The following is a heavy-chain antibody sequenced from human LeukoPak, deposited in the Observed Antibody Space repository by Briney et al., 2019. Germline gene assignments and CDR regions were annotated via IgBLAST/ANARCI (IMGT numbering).Heavy chain of an antibody. D-gene: IGHD1-26*01. CDR2: IDSDGGAT. Sequence: GGSLRLSCAASGFTFRDHWMHWVRPAADKGRVWVSRIDSDGGATTYADSVKARFTISRDNAKDTLYLQMNSLRAEDTAMYYCVRAPRRGGTYQGSDYWGQGTLVTVSS. J-gene: IGHJ4*02. CDR3: VRAPRRGGTYQGSDY. CDR1: GFTFRDHW. V-gene: IGHV3-74*01.